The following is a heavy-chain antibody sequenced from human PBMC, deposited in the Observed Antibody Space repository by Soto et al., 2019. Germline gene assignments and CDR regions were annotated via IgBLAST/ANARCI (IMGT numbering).Heavy chain of an antibody. V-gene: IGHV4-34*01. D-gene: IGHD1-1*01. CDR2: INHSGST. Sequence: SETLSLTCAVYGGSFSCYYWSWIRQPPGKGLEWIGEINHSGSTNYNPSLKSRVTISVDTSKNQFSLKLSSVTAADTAVYYCASMELLRGYYYYYMDVWGKGTTVTVSS. CDR1: GGSFSCYY. J-gene: IGHJ6*03. CDR3: ASMELLRGYYYYYMDV.